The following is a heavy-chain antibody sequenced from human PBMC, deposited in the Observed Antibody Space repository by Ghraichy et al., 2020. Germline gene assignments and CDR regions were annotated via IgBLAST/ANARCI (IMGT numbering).Heavy chain of an antibody. CDR2: ISWNSGSI. J-gene: IGHJ4*02. CDR3: ATSTTVSNY. V-gene: IGHV3-9*01. D-gene: IGHD4-17*01. CDR1: GFTFDDYA. Sequence: GGSLRLSCAASGFTFDDYAMHWVRQAPGKGLEWVSGISWNSGSIGYADSVKGRFTISRDNAKNSLYLQMNSLRAEDTALYYCATSTTVSNYWGQGTLVTVS.